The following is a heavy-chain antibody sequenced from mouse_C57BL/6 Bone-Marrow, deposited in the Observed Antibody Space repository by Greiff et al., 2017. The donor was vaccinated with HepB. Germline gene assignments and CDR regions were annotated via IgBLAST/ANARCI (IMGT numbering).Heavy chain of an antibody. J-gene: IGHJ1*03. Sequence: EVKLVESGGGLVQPGGSLSLSCAASGFTFTDYYMSWVRQPPGKALEWLGFIRNKANGYTTEYSASVKGRFTISRDNSQSILYLQMNALRAEDSATYYCARYMTLIYGSSNWYFDVWGTGTTVTVSS. CDR1: GFTFTDYY. CDR3: ARYMTLIYGSSNWYFDV. CDR2: IRNKANGYTT. D-gene: IGHD1-1*01. V-gene: IGHV7-3*01.